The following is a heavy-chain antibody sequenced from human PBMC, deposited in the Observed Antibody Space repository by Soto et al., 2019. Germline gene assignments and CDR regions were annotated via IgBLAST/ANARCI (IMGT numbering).Heavy chain of an antibody. CDR1: GGSFSGYY. CDR3: ARGRVHLYLFRAVTTELDHYHYYGMEV. Sequence: PSETLSLTCAFYGGSFSGYYWSWIRQPPGKGLEWIGEINHSGSTNYNPSLKSRVTISVDTSKNQFSLKLSSVTAADTAVYYCARGRVHLYLFRAVTTELDHYHYYGMEVLGQATTVTLS. CDR2: INHSGST. D-gene: IGHD4-17*01. V-gene: IGHV4-34*01. J-gene: IGHJ6*02.